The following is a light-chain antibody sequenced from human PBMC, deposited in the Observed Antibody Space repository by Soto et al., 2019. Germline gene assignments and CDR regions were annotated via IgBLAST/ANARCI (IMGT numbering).Light chain of an antibody. CDR1: ASDVGSYNF. CDR3: CSYAGSSTFVV. CDR2: EAS. J-gene: IGLJ3*02. V-gene: IGLV2-23*02. Sequence: QSVLPQPASGSGSPGQSITISCTGSASDVGSYNFVSWYQQYPGKAPKLLIYEASRRPSGVSNRFSGSKSANTASLTISGLQAEDEGDYYCCSYAGSSTFVVFGGGTKLTVL.